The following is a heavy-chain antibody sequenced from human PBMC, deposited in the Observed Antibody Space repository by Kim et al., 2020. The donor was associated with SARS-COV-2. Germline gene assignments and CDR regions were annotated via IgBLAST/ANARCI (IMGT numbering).Heavy chain of an antibody. CDR1: GFTFINQG. J-gene: IGHJ3*01. V-gene: IGHV3-74*01. D-gene: IGHD2-8*02. CDR3: ATGLVNAYET. CDR2: VKGDGIST. Sequence: GGSLRLSCAASGFTFINQGMHWVRQAPGKGLGWVARVKGDGISTIYADSVKGRFTISRDNDKNMVYLQINKLRPEDTAVYYCATGLVNAYETWGQGTMVTVSS.